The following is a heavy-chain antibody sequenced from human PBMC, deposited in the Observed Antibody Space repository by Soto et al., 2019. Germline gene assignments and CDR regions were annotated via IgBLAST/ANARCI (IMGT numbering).Heavy chain of an antibody. CDR1: GYTFTSYG. CDR3: ASAKDYYDSSGPRGWFDP. J-gene: IGHJ5*02. V-gene: IGHV1-18*01. CDR2: ISAYNGNT. Sequence: QVQLVQSGAEVKKPGASVKVSCKASGYTFTSYGISWVRQAPGQGLEWMGWISAYNGNTNYAQKLQGRVTMTTDTSTSTAYIELRSLRSDDTAVYYCASAKDYYDSSGPRGWFDPWGQGTLVTVSS. D-gene: IGHD3-22*01.